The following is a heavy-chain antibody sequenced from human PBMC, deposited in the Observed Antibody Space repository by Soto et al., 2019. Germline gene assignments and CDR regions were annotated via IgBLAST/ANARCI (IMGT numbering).Heavy chain of an antibody. CDR3: ARGGGPYTLSDY. CDR1: GGSINTYH. J-gene: IGHJ4*02. V-gene: IGHV4-59*01. Sequence: SETLSLTCTVSGGSINTYHWSWVRQSPGKGLEWIGYIFYSGSTNYNPSLKSRVTISVDTSKNHFSLRLSSVTAADTAVYYCARGGGPYTLSDYWGKGIRVTVPS. CDR2: IFYSGST. D-gene: IGHD3-16*01.